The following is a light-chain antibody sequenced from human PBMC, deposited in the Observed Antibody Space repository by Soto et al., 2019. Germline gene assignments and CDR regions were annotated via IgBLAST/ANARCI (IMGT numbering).Light chain of an antibody. CDR3: HQHGSSPWT. CDR1: QSVSNNY. J-gene: IGKJ1*01. V-gene: IGKV3D-20*01. CDR2: DAS. Sequence: EIVLTQSPATLSLSPGDRATLSCGASQSVSNNYLAWYQHKPGLAPRVLIYDASRRAAGIPDRFSGSGSGTDFTLTISRLEPEDFAVYYCHQHGSSPWTFGQGTKVATK.